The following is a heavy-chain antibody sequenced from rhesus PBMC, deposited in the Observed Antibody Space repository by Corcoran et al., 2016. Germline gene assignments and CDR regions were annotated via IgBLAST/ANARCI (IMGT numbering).Heavy chain of an antibody. V-gene: IGHV3-118*01. CDR3: ARDVEYYNIWTGYSFFDY. D-gene: IGHD3-3*01. Sequence: EVQLVESGGGLVQPGGSLRLSCAASGFTFSSSAMQWVRQASGNGLEWVEGSRTKSNIYETGDAESVKGRFTISRDDSKNTAYLQMNSLKTEDTAVYYCARDVEYYNIWTGYSFFDYWGQGVLVTVSS. CDR2: SRTKSNIYET. J-gene: IGHJ4*01. CDR1: GFTFSSSA.